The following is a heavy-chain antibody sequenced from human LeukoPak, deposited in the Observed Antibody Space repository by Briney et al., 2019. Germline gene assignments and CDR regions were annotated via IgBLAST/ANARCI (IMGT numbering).Heavy chain of an antibody. Sequence: GGSLRLSCAASGFTFSSYWMHWVRQAPGKGLVRVSRTNSDGSSTSYADSVKGRFTISRDNAKNTLYLQMNSLRGEDTAVYYCATVTSGIEYWGQGTLVTVSS. V-gene: IGHV3-74*01. CDR2: TNSDGSST. CDR1: GFTFSSYW. D-gene: IGHD3-10*01. J-gene: IGHJ4*02. CDR3: ATVTSGIEY.